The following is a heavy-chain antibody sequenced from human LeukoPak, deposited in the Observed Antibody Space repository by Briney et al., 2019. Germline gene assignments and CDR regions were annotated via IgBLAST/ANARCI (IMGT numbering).Heavy chain of an antibody. Sequence: SETLSLTCTVSGGSISSGYYWGWIRQPPGKGLEWIGSIYHSGSTYYNPSLKSRVTISVDTSKNQFSLKLSSVTAADTAVYYCARVGYGDYVDYYFDYWGQGTLVTVSS. V-gene: IGHV4-38-2*02. CDR3: ARVGYGDYVDYYFDY. CDR1: GGSISSGYY. CDR2: IYHSGST. J-gene: IGHJ4*02. D-gene: IGHD4-17*01.